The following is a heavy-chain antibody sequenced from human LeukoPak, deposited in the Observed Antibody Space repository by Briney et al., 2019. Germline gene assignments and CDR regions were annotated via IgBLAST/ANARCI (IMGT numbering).Heavy chain of an antibody. CDR1: GFSLSTSGVG. CDR2: IYWDDDK. D-gene: IGHD1-1*01. J-gene: IGHJ5*02. CDR3: AHRAGTLEVNWFDT. Sequence: SGPTLVNPTQTLRLTCTFSGFSLSTSGVGVGWIRQPPGKALEWLALIYWDDDKRYCPSLKSRLTVTKDTSKNQVVLTMSNVDPVDTATYFCAHRAGTLEVNWFDTWGQATLVTVSS. V-gene: IGHV2-5*02.